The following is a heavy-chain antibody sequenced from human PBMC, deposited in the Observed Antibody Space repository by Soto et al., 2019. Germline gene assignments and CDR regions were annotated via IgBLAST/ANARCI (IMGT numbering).Heavy chain of an antibody. CDR3: AKDYYGSGVDMGFDP. D-gene: IGHD3-10*01. CDR2: ISDSGVST. V-gene: IGHV3-23*01. Sequence: GGSLRLSCAASGFTFSNSAMSWVRQAPGKGLDWVSSISDSGVSTYYADSVKGRFTISRDNSKSTLYLQMNSLRAEDTAVYYCAKDYYGSGVDMGFDPWGQGTLVTVSS. CDR1: GFTFSNSA. J-gene: IGHJ5*02.